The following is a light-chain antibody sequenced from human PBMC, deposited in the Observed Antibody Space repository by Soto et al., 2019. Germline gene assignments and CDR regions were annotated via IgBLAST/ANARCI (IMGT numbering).Light chain of an antibody. V-gene: IGKV1-39*01. Sequence: IQLTQSQSSLSASVGDRVTITCRASQSISSYLNWYQQKPGKAPKLLIYAASSLQSGVPSRFSGGGSGTDFTLTIISLQPEDFATYYCLQDYNYPWTFGQGTKVDI. J-gene: IGKJ1*01. CDR3: LQDYNYPWT. CDR2: AAS. CDR1: QSISSY.